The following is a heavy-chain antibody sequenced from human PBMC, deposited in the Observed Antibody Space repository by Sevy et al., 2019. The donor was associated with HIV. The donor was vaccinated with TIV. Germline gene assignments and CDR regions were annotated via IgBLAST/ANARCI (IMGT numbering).Heavy chain of an antibody. CDR2: FDPEDGET. J-gene: IGHJ6*02. CDR1: GYTLTELS. D-gene: IGHD3-16*01. CDR3: ATVAREGDGYYYYYGMDV. Sequence: ASVKVSCKVSGYTLTELSMHWVRQAPGKGLEWMGGFDPEDGETINAQKFQGRVTMTEDTSTDTAYMELSSLRSEDTAVYYCATVAREGDGYYYYYGMDVWGQGTTVTVSS. V-gene: IGHV1-24*01.